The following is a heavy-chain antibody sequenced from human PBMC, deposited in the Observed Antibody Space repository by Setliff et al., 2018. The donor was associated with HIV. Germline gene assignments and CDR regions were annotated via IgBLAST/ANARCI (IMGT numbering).Heavy chain of an antibody. J-gene: IGHJ4*02. V-gene: IGHV1-2*02. CDR2: INPKSGDT. CDR1: GYTFTGYY. D-gene: IGHD5-12*01. CDR3: VRDPRFSGYAQAFDF. Sequence: ASVKVSCKASGYTFTGYYIHWVRLAPGRGLEWMGVINPKSGDTNYAQKFQGRVTMTRDTSISTAYMELDRLGSDDTAVYYCVRDPRFSGYAQAFDFWGQGSLVTVSS.